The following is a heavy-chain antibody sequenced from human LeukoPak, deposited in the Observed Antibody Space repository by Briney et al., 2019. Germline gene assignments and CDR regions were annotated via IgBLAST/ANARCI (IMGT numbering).Heavy chain of an antibody. D-gene: IGHD2-15*01. Sequence: ASVTVSFKASGYTFTAYSMHWVRQAPGQGLEWMGWINPNSGGTDCAQRFQGRVTMTRDTSITMLYMEMSSLTPDDTAVYYCARAGYCSDGKCYTFDYWGRGTLVTVSS. CDR3: ARAGYCSDGKCYTFDY. J-gene: IGHJ4*02. CDR2: INPNSGGT. CDR1: GYTFTAYS. V-gene: IGHV1-2*02.